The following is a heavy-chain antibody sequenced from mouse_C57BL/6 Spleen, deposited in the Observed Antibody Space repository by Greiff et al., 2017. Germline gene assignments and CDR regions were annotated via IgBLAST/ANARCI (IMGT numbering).Heavy chain of an antibody. CDR2: ILPGSGST. J-gene: IGHJ1*03. V-gene: IGHV1-9*01. Sequence: VQLQQSGAELMKPGASVKLSCKATGYTFTGYWIEWVKQRPGHGLEWIGEILPGSGSTNYNEKFKGKATFTADTSSNTAYMQLSSLTTEDSAIYYCAGPLFYSGSSYRYLDVWGTGTTAPVSS. D-gene: IGHD1-1*01. CDR1: GYTFTGYW. CDR3: AGPLFYSGSSYRYLDV.